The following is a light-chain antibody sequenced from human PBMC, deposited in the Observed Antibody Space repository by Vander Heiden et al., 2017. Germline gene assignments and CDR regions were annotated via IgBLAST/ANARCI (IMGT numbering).Light chain of an antibody. CDR1: QSVSSN. J-gene: IGKJ1*01. Sequence: EIVMTQSPATLSVSPGERATLSCRASQSVSSNLAWYQQKPGQAPRLLIYGASTRATGIPARFSGSGSGTEFTLTISSLQSEDFAVYYCQQYNNCPRTFGPGTKVEIK. CDR3: QQYNNCPRT. CDR2: GAS. V-gene: IGKV3-15*01.